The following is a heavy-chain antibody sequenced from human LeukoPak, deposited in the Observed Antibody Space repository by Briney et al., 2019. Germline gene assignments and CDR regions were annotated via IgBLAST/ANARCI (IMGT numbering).Heavy chain of an antibody. CDR2: IYTTGST. D-gene: IGHD6-19*01. CDR3: ARDRSSAVAGYHFDN. V-gene: IGHV4-4*07. Sequence: SSETLSLTCTVSGGSINNYYWSWIRQPAGKGLEWIGRIYTTGSTNYNPSLKSRVTMSVDTSKNQFSLKLTSVTAADTAGYYCARDRSSAVAGYHFDNWGQGTLVTVSS. J-gene: IGHJ4*02. CDR1: GGSINNYY.